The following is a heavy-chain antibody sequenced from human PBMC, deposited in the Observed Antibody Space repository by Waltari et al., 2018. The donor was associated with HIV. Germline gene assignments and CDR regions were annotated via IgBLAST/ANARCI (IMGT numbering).Heavy chain of an antibody. CDR2: IRSKAYGWTT. CDR3: TKGRMTTDY. J-gene: IGHJ4*02. D-gene: IGHD4-17*01. CDR1: GFTFGDYP. V-gene: IGHV3-49*03. Sequence: EVQLVESGGGLVQPGRSLRLSCTASGFTFGDYPMSWFRQASGKGLEWVGCIRSKAYGWTTEYAASVKGRFTISRDDSRSIAYLQMNSLQTEDTAVYYCTKGRMTTDYWGQGTLVTVSS.